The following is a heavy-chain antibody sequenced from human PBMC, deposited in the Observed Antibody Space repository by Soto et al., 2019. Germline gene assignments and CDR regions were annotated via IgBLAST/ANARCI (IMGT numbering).Heavy chain of an antibody. CDR3: AIDAGSWGY. V-gene: IGHV3-48*02. CDR2: ISSSSSTT. CDR1: GFTFTTYS. D-gene: IGHD3-10*01. Sequence: EVQLVESGGGLVQPGGSLRLSCAASGFTFTTYSMNWVRQAPGKGLEWVSYISSSSSTTYYADSVKGRFTISRDNAKNSLYLHMNSLRDEDTAVYYCAIDAGSWGYWGQGTLVTVS. J-gene: IGHJ4*02.